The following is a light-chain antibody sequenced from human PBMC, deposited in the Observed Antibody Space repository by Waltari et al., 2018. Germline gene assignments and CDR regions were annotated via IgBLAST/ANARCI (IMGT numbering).Light chain of an antibody. CDR2: GAS. Sequence: EIVLTQSPGTLSLSPGERATLSCRASQSVSSSYLACYQQKPGQAPRLLIYGASSRATGIPDRFSGSGSGTDFTLTISRLEPEDFAVYYCQHYGSSRRWTFGQGTKVEIK. J-gene: IGKJ1*01. V-gene: IGKV3-20*01. CDR3: QHYGSSRRWT. CDR1: QSVSSSY.